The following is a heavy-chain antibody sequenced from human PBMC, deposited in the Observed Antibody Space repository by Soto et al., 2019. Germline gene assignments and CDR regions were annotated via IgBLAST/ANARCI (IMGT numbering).Heavy chain of an antibody. CDR1: GFTFSSSD. J-gene: IGHJ4*02. CDR2: ISSAGDT. D-gene: IGHD2-8*01. V-gene: IGHV3-13*04. CDR3: ARGLSNGYGGFYYFDF. Sequence: PGGSLRLSCAASGFTFSSSDMHWVRQATEGGLEWVSGISSAGDTYYLDSVKGRFIISRDNAKNSLYLQMNSLRAGDTAVYYCARGLSNGYGGFYYFDFWGQGTLVTVSS.